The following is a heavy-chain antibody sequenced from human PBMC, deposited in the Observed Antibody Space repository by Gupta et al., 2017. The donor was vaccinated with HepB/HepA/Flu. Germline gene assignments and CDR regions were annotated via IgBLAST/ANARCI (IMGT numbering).Heavy chain of an antibody. J-gene: IGHJ4*02. V-gene: IGHV3-53*01. Sequence: EVQMVESGGGLIQPGWSLRLSCAASGFTVISNYMSWVRQAPGKGLEWVSLIYSGGSTYYADSVKGRFTISRDNTKNTLYLQMNSLRPEDTAVYYCARVTPIVDWGQGTLVTVSS. D-gene: IGHD2-21*01. CDR3: ARVTPIVD. CDR2: IYSGGST. CDR1: GFTVISNY.